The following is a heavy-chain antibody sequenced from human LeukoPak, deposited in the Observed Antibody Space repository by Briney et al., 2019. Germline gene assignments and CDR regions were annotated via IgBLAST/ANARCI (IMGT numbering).Heavy chain of an antibody. CDR3: AATRTCSSTSCYNDGAFDI. CDR1: GYTFTGYY. J-gene: IGHJ3*02. CDR2: INPNSGGT. D-gene: IGHD2-2*01. Sequence: ASVKVSCKASGYTFTGYYMHWVRQAPGQGLEWMGWINPNSGGTNYAQKFQGRVTMTRDTSISTAYMELSRLRSDDTAVYYCAATRTCSSTSCYNDGAFDIWGQGTMVTVSS. V-gene: IGHV1-2*02.